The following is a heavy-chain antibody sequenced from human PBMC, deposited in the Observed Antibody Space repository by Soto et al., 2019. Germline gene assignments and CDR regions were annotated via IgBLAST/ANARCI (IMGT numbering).Heavy chain of an antibody. CDR3: ARDLFFRRGGYSYGLDF. Sequence: ASVNVSCKASGYTFTGYYMHWVRQAPGQGLEWMGWINPNSGGTNYAQKFQGRVTMTRDTSISTVYMELSRLRSDDTAVYYCARDLFFRRGGYSYGLDFWGHVTL. D-gene: IGHD5-18*01. V-gene: IGHV1-2*02. CDR1: GYTFTGYY. CDR2: INPNSGGT. J-gene: IGHJ4*01.